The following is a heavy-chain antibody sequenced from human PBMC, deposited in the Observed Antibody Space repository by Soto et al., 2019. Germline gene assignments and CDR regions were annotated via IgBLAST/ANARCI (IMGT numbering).Heavy chain of an antibody. CDR1: GFTFSSYS. CDR3: ARVGVLLWFGEPSHASDY. CDR2: ISSSSSYI. D-gene: IGHD3-10*01. J-gene: IGHJ4*02. V-gene: IGHV3-21*01. Sequence: PGGSLRLSCAASGFTFSSYSMNWVRQAPGKGLEWVSSISSSSSYIYYADSVKGRFTISRDNAKNSLYLQMNSLRAEDTAVYYCARVGVLLWFGEPSHASDYWGQGTLVTVSS.